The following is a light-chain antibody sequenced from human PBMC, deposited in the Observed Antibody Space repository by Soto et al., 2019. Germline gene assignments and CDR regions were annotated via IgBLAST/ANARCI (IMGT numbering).Light chain of an antibody. CDR1: QSISSW. CDR2: KAS. V-gene: IGKV1-5*03. CDR3: QQYASYPNT. J-gene: IGKJ2*01. Sequence: DIQMTQSPSTLSASVGDRLTITCRASQSISSWLAWYQQKPGKAPKLLIYKASNLESGVPSRFSGSGSGTEFTLTVSSLQPDDFATYHCQQYASYPNTFGQGTKLEIK.